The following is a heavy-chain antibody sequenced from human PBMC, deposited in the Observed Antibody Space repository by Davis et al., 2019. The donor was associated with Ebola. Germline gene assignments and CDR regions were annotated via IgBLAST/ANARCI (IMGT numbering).Heavy chain of an antibody. D-gene: IGHD3-9*01. Sequence: GGSLRLSCAASGFTFSSYAMSWVRQAPGKGLEWVSSISSSSSYIYYADSVKGRFTISRDNAKNSLYLQMNSLRAEDTAVYYCAREPHYDILTGYYGGMDVWGQGTTVTVSS. V-gene: IGHV3-21*01. CDR3: AREPHYDILTGYYGGMDV. J-gene: IGHJ6*02. CDR2: ISSSSSYI. CDR1: GFTFSSYA.